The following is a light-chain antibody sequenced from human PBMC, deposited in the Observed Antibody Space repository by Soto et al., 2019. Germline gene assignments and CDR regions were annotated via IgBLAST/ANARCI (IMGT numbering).Light chain of an antibody. V-gene: IGLV2-18*02. J-gene: IGLJ1*01. Sequence: QSALTQPPSVSGSPGQSVTISCTGTSTDVGSNNRVSWYQQPPGTAPKLMIYEVTNRPSGVPDRFSGSKSGNTASLTISGLQADDEAEYYCSSYTSSSGYVFGTGTKVTVL. CDR2: EVT. CDR1: STDVGSNNR. CDR3: SSYTSSSGYV.